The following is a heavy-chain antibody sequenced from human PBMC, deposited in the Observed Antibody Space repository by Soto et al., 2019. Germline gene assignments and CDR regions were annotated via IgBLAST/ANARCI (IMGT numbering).Heavy chain of an antibody. Sequence: EVQLVESGGGWVQPGGSLRLSCAASGFTFRSYAMNWVRQAPGKGLEWVSYINSGSSTIYYADSAKGRFSISRDNAKNSMDLQMNSLRDEDTAVDFCVRDRGYTGYDFEYWGQGALVTVSS. J-gene: IGHJ4*02. CDR2: INSGSSTI. D-gene: IGHD5-12*01. CDR3: VRDRGYTGYDFEY. CDR1: GFTFRSYA. V-gene: IGHV3-48*02.